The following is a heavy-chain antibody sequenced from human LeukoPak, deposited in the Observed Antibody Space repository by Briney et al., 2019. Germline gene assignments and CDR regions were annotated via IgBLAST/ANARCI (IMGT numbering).Heavy chain of an antibody. CDR3: ARDYGYSGYDRDSYGSARRGYYYYMDV. V-gene: IGHV1-69*05. CDR2: IIPIFGTA. Sequence: SVKVSCKASGGTFSSYAISWVRQAPGQGLEWMGGIIPIFGTANYAQKFQGRVTITTDESTSTAYMELSSLRSEDTAVYYCARDYGYSGYDRDSYGSARRGYYYYMDVWGKGTTVTVSS. CDR1: GGTFSSYA. J-gene: IGHJ6*03. D-gene: IGHD5-12*01.